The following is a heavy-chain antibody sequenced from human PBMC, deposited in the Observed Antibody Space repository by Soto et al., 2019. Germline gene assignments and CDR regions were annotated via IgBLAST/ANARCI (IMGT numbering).Heavy chain of an antibody. Sequence: SETLSLTCTVSGGSISSGDYYWSWIRQPPGKGLEWIGYIYYSGSTYYNPSLKSRVTISVDTSKNQFSLKLSSVTAADTAVYYCAREGGYCSSTSCYARPYGMGVWGQGTTVTVSS. CDR3: AREGGYCSSTSCYARPYGMGV. J-gene: IGHJ6*02. CDR2: IYYSGST. V-gene: IGHV4-30-4*01. D-gene: IGHD2-2*01. CDR1: GGSISSGDYY.